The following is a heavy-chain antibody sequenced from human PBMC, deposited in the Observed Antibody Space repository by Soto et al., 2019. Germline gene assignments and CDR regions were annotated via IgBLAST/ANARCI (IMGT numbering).Heavy chain of an antibody. CDR2: FKSRSDGGTA. Sequence: GGSLRLSCAASGFTFSNAWMNWVRQAPGQGLEWVGRFKSRSDGGTADYAAPVKGRFTISRDDSKNTLYLQMNSLKTEDTAVYYCVTDRLRLAGRSPMNNDYWGQGTVVTVSS. J-gene: IGHJ4*02. CDR3: VTDRLRLAGRSPMNNDY. V-gene: IGHV3-15*01. D-gene: IGHD6-19*01. CDR1: GFTFSNAW.